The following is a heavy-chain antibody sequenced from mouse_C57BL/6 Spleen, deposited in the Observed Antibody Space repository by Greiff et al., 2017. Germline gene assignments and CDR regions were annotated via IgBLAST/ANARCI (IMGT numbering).Heavy chain of an antibody. D-gene: IGHD1-1*01. CDR2: INPNYGTT. J-gene: IGHJ2*01. CDR1: GYSFTDYN. Sequence: EVKLQESGPELVKPGASVKISCKASGYSFTDYNMNWVKQSNGKSLEWIGVINPNYGTTSYNQKFKGKATLTVDQSSTTASMQLNSLPSEDSAVYYCSRRVYYGSFDYWGQGTTLTVSS. CDR3: SRRVYYGSFDY. V-gene: IGHV1-39*01.